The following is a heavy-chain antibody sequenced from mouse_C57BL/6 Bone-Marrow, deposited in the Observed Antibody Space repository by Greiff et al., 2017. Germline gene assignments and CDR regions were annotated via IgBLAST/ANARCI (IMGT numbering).Heavy chain of an antibody. Sequence: EVMLVESGGDLVKPGGSLKLSCAASGFTFSSYGMSWVRQTPDKRLEWVATISSGGSYTSYPDSVQGRFTISRDNAKNTLYLQMSSLKSEDTAMYYCASSWDYWGQGTAVTVSS. CDR3: ASSWDY. CDR2: ISSGGSYT. J-gene: IGHJ4*01. CDR1: GFTFSSYG. V-gene: IGHV5-6*01.